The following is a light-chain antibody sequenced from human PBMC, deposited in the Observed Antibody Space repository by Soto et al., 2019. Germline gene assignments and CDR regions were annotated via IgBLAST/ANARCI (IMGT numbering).Light chain of an antibody. J-gene: IGKJ5*01. CDR3: QQSYGTPIT. CDR2: VAS. CDR1: QSISRY. V-gene: IGKV1-39*01. Sequence: DIPMTQSPFSLSSSVGERGTLTCRASQSISRYLNWYQQKPGKAPNLLIYVASSLQSEVPSRFSGSGSGTDFTLTITSLQPEDFATYYCQQSYGTPITFGQGTRLEIK.